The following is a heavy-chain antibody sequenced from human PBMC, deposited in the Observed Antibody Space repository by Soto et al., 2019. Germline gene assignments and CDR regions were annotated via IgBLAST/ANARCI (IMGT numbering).Heavy chain of an antibody. V-gene: IGHV1-69*06. CDR1: GGTFSWSS. CDR2: IIPMSGRP. J-gene: IGHJ5*02. Sequence: SVKVSCKASGGTFSWSSIDWLRQAPGQGPEWMGGIIPMSGRPNYAQRFQGRVTFTADKSTNTVYMEVNSLTNEDTAVYYCARRGRESANWFDPWGQGTLVTVS. CDR3: ARRGRESANWFDP.